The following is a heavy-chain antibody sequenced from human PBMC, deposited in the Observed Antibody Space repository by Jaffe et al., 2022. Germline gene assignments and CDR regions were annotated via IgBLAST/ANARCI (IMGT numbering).Heavy chain of an antibody. CDR3: AREDGSMQEGNYYYYMDV. D-gene: IGHD5-12*01. J-gene: IGHJ6*03. Sequence: EVQLVESGGGLVKPGGSLRLSCAASGFTFSSYSMNWVRQAPGKGLEWVSSISSSSSYIYYADSVKGRFTISRDNAKNSLYLQMNSLRAEDTAVYYCAREDGSMQEGNYYYYMDVWGKGTTVTVSS. CDR2: ISSSSSYI. CDR1: GFTFSSYS. V-gene: IGHV3-21*01.